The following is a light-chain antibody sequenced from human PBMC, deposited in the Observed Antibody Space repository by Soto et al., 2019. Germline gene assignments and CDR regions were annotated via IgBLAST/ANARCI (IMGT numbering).Light chain of an antibody. V-gene: IGLV1-44*01. CDR3: ASWDDRLNGPV. CDR1: SSNIGSHT. Sequence: QSVLTQPPSTSGTPGQRVAISCSGTSSNIGSHTVNWYQQLPGTAPKLLIYGDDQRPPGVPDRFSGSKSGTSASLAISGLQPEDEVDYYCASWDDRLNGPVFGGGTQLTVL. J-gene: IGLJ3*02. CDR2: GDD.